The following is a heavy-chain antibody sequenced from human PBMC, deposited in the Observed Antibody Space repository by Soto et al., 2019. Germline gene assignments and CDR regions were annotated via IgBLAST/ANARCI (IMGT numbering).Heavy chain of an antibody. J-gene: IGHJ4*02. CDR3: ARDREVAGHYYFDF. D-gene: IGHD1-26*01. Sequence: QVQLVQSGAEVKKPGASVKVSCKASGYTFTSYGIIWVRQAPGQGLEWMGWISAYNGNRNYAQKLQGRVTMTTDTSTSTADMELRSLRSDDTAVYYCARDREVAGHYYFDFWGQGTLVTASS. CDR2: ISAYNGNR. CDR1: GYTFTSYG. V-gene: IGHV1-18*01.